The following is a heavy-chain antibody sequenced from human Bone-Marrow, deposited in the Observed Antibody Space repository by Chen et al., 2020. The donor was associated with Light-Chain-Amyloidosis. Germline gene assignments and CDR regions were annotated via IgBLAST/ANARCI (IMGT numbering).Heavy chain of an antibody. Sequence: QVQLVQSGSELRRPGPSVNISCKTSGYRFSDYSLNWVQQTPGHGLEFMGWINTNTGRPTYAQGFTGRFVFSVDTSVSTAYLHITDLKSEDTGTYYCARDPWGAGSAFDVWGRGTHVTVSA. J-gene: IGHJ3*01. CDR3: ARDPWGAGSAFDV. CDR1: GYRFSDYS. CDR2: INTNTGRP. D-gene: IGHD7-27*01. V-gene: IGHV7-4-1*02.